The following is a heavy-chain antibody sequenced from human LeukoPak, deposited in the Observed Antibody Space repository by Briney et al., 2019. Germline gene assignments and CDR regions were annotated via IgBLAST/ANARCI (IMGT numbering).Heavy chain of an antibody. CDR3: ARFPMRHPNDAFDI. V-gene: IGHV3-21*01. Sequence: PGGSLRLSCAASGFTFSSYSMNWVRQAPGKGLEWVSSISSSSSYIYYADSVKGRFTISRDNAKNSLYLQMNSLRAEDTAVYYCARFPMRHPNDAFDIWGQGTMVTVSS. J-gene: IGHJ3*02. CDR1: GFTFSSYS. D-gene: IGHD2-2*01. CDR2: ISSSSSYI.